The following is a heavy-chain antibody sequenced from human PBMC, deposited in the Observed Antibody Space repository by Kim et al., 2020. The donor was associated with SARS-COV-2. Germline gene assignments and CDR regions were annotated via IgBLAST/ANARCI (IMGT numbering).Heavy chain of an antibody. CDR2: INPNSGGT. V-gene: IGHV1-2*02. Sequence: ASVKVSCKASGYTFTGYYMHWVRQAPGQGLEWMGWINPNSGGTNYAQKFQGRVTMTRDTSISTAYMELSRLRSDDTAVYYCARVRSLGAAAGHHRFDPWGQGTLVTVSS. CDR3: ARVRSLGAAAGHHRFDP. J-gene: IGHJ5*02. CDR1: GYTFTGYY. D-gene: IGHD6-13*01.